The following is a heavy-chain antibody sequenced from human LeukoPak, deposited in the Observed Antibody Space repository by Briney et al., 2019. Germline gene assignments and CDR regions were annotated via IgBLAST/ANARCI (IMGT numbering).Heavy chain of an antibody. J-gene: IGHJ4*02. CDR2: ITHDGSNK. CDR1: GFTFGSYA. CDR3: AREGGYGSGDYYGFDY. Sequence: PGGSLRLSCAASGFTFGSYAMHWVRQAPGKGLEWVAVITHDGSNKYYADSVKGRFTIPRDNSKNTLYLQMNSLRAEDTAVYYCAREGGYGSGDYYGFDYWGQGTLVTV. V-gene: IGHV3-30*01. D-gene: IGHD3-22*01.